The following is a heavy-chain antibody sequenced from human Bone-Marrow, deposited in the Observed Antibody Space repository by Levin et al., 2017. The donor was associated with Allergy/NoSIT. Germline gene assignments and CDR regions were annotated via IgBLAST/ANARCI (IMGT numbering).Heavy chain of an antibody. Sequence: GGSLRLSCAASGFTFSDFGIHWVRQAPGKGLERVAVIWYDGSNKYYTDSVKGRFTISRDNSKNTLYLQMDSLRAEDTAVYYCARDRYSAVAGIDWTHPLDYWGQGTLVTVSS. V-gene: IGHV3-33*01. D-gene: IGHD6-19*01. CDR3: ARDRYSAVAGIDWTHPLDY. J-gene: IGHJ4*02. CDR2: IWYDGSNK. CDR1: GFTFSDFG.